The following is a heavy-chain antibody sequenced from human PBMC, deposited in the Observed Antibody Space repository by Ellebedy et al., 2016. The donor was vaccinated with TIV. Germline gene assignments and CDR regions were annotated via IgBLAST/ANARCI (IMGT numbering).Heavy chain of an antibody. CDR1: GYTFTSYD. D-gene: IGHD5-12*01. CDR2: MNPNSGNT. CDR3: ARFPKVQVATPSHDY. Sequence: ASVKVSCXASGYTFTSYDINWVRQATGQGLEWMGWMNPNSGNTGYAQKFQGRVTMTRNTSISTAYMELSSLRAEDTAVYYCARFPKVQVATPSHDYWGQGTLVTVSS. V-gene: IGHV1-8*01. J-gene: IGHJ4*02.